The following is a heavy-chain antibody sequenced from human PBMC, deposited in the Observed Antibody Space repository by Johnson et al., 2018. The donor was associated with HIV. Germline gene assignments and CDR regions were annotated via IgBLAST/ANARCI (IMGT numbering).Heavy chain of an antibody. D-gene: IGHD3-10*01. CDR3: ASFRGVIRSDAFDI. J-gene: IGHJ3*02. CDR2: IYSGGST. Sequence: VQLVESGGGLMQPGGSLRLSCVASGFTVSSNYMSWVRQAPGKGLEWVSIIYSGGSTYYADSVKGRFTISRDNAKNSLYLQMNSLRAEDTAVYYCASFRGVIRSDAFDIWGQGTMVTVSS. CDR1: GFTVSSNY. V-gene: IGHV3-53*01.